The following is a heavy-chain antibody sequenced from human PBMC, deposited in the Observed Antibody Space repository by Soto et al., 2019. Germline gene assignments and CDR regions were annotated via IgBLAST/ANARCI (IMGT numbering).Heavy chain of an antibody. V-gene: IGHV3-48*01. CDR3: ARDMGWLQFHWYFDL. CDR2: ISSSSSTI. J-gene: IGHJ2*01. CDR1: GFSFTYYS. Sequence: EVQLVESGGGLVQPGGSLRLSCAASGFSFTYYSMNWVRQAPGKGLEWVSYISSSSSTIYYADSVKGRFTISRDNPKKSLYLQMNSLRVEDTAVYYCARDMGWLQFHWYFDLWGRGTLVTVSS. D-gene: IGHD4-4*01.